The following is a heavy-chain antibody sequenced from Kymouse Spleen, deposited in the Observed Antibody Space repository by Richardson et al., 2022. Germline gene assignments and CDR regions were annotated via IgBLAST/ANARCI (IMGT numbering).Heavy chain of an antibody. CDR3: ARGMYNVNGDYYGMDV. V-gene: IGHV4-34*01. CDR1: GGSFSGYY. CDR2: INHSGST. D-gene: IGHD1-1*01. J-gene: IGHJ6*02. Sequence: QVQLQQWGAGLLKPSETLSLTCAVYGGSFSGYYWSWIRQPPGKGLEWIGEINHSGSTNYNPSLKSRVTISVDTSKNQFSLKLSSVTAADTAVYYCARGMYNVNGDYYGMDVWGQGTTVTVSS.